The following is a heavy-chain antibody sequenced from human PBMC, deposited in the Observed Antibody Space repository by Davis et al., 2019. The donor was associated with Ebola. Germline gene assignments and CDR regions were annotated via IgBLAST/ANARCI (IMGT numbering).Heavy chain of an antibody. V-gene: IGHV3-53*01. J-gene: IGHJ4*02. CDR1: GFTVSSNY. CDR3: AREIAVVMFDY. D-gene: IGHD3-22*01. Sequence: PGGSLRLSCAASGFTVSSNYMSWVRQAPGKGLEWVSVIYSGGSTYYADSVKGRFSISRDNSKNTLYLQMNSLRAEDTAVYYCAREIAVVMFDYWGQGTLVTVSS. CDR2: IYSGGST.